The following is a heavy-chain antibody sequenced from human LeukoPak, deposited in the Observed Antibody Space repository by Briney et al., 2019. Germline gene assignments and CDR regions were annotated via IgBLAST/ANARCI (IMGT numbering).Heavy chain of an antibody. V-gene: IGHV3-21*01. CDR2: ISSSSTYI. Sequence: PGGSLRLSCAASGFSFSTYYVNWVRQAPGKGLEWVSCISSSSTYIYYSDSVRGRFAISRDNAKNSLYLLMNSLRAEDTAVYYCVRENHGSFDYWGQGSLVTVSS. CDR3: VRENHGSFDY. CDR1: GFSFSTYY. D-gene: IGHD1-14*01. J-gene: IGHJ4*02.